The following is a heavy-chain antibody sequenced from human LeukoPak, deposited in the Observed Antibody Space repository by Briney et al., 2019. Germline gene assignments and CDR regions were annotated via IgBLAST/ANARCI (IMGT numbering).Heavy chain of an antibody. V-gene: IGHV4-38-2*02. CDR3: ARDTDYYDSSGLRRGVGYNWFDP. CDR1: GYSISSGYY. J-gene: IGHJ5*02. Sequence: SETLSLTCTVSGYSISSGYYWGWIRQPPGKGLEWIGSIYHSGSTYYNPSLKSRVTISVDTSKNQFSLKLSSVTAADTAVYYCARDTDYYDSSGLRRGVGYNWFDPWGQGTLVTVSP. CDR2: IYHSGST. D-gene: IGHD3-22*01.